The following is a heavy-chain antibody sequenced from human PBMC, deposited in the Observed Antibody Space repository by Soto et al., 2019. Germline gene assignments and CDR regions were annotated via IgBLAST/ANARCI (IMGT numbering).Heavy chain of an antibody. CDR1: GGSISSGDYY. D-gene: IGHD1-26*01. J-gene: IGHJ5*02. CDR2: IYYSGST. Sequence: PSETLSLTCTVSGGSISSGDYYWSWIRQPPGKGLEWIGYIYYSGSTYYNPSLKSRVTMSVDTSTNQFSLKLSSVTAADTAVYYCARFLGEGATNWFDPWGQGTLVTVSS. V-gene: IGHV4-30-4*01. CDR3: ARFLGEGATNWFDP.